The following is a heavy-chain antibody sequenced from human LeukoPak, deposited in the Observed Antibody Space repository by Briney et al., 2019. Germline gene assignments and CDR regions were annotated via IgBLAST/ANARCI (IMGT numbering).Heavy chain of an antibody. D-gene: IGHD1-1*01. CDR3: ARAPQLERPDFDY. V-gene: IGHV1-2*02. CDR2: INPNSGGT. CDR1: GYTFTDYY. J-gene: IGHJ4*02. Sequence: ASVTVSCKASGYTFTDYYMHWVRQAPGQGLEWMGWINPNSGGTNYAQKFQGRVTMTRDTSISTAYMELSRLRSDDTAVYYCARAPQLERPDFDYWGQGTLVTVSS.